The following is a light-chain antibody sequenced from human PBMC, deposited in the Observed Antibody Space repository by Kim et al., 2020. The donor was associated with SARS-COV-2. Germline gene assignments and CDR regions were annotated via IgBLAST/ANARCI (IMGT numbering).Light chain of an antibody. CDR2: DVS. CDR1: SSDVGGYNY. V-gene: IGLV2-14*04. Sequence: GQSITTSCTGTSSDVGGYNYVSWYRQHPGKAPKLMIYDVSKRPSGVSNRFSGSKSGNTASLTISGLQAEDEADYYCSSYTSNSTWVFGGGTQLTVL. CDR3: SSYTSNSTWV. J-gene: IGLJ3*02.